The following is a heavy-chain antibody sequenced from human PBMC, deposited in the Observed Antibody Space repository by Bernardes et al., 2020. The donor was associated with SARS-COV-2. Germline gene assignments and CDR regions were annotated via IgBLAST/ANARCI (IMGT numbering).Heavy chain of an antibody. V-gene: IGHV3-33*01. CDR2: IWYDGSNK. CDR3: ARDFGAVRGVDDDAFDI. Sequence: GGSLRLSCAASGFTFSSYGMHWVRQAPGKGLEWVAVIWYDGSNKYYADSVKGRFTISRDNSKNTLYLQMNSLRAEDTAVYYCARDFGAVRGVDDDAFDIWGQGTMVTVSS. CDR1: GFTFSSYG. D-gene: IGHD3-10*01. J-gene: IGHJ3*02.